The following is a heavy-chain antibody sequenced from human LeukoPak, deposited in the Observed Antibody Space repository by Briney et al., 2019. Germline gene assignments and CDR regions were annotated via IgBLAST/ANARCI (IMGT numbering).Heavy chain of an antibody. J-gene: IGHJ4*02. D-gene: IGHD3-22*01. CDR1: GGSISSYY. CDR3: ARMEHYYDSSGYYPDY. Sequence: SETLSLTCTVSGGSISSYYWSWIRQPPGKGLEWIGYIYYSGSTNYNPSLKSRVTISVDTSKNQFSLKLSSVTAADTAVYYCARMEHYYDSSGYYPDYWGQGTLVTVSS. V-gene: IGHV4-59*01. CDR2: IYYSGST.